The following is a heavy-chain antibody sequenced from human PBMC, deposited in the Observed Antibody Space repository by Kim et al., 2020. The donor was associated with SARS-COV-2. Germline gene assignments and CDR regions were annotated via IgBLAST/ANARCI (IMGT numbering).Heavy chain of an antibody. CDR3: ARDLSTNMARGLKRYGMDV. CDR1: GFTFSNYG. CDR2: IWDDGTIK. D-gene: IGHD3-10*01. J-gene: IGHJ6*04. V-gene: IGHV3-33*01. Sequence: GGSLRLSCAASGFTFSNYGIHWVRQAPGKGLEWVAIIWDDGTIKYYIESVKGRFTVSRDNSKNTLYLQMNSLRADDTAIYYCARDLSTNMARGLKRYGMDVWGKGTTVTVSS.